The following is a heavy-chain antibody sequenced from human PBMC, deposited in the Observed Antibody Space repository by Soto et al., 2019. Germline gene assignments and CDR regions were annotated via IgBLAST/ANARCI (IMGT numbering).Heavy chain of an antibody. CDR3: VRNLFFDRTSSYDMDV. CDR1: GYTFTSYG. J-gene: IGHJ6*02. D-gene: IGHD2-2*01. Sequence: QVQLVQSGAEVKKPGASVKVSCKASGYTFTSYGISWVRQDPGQGLEWMGWISAYNGNTNHAQKFQGRVTMTTDTSTNTAYMELRSLRSDDTGVYYCVRNLFFDRTSSYDMDVWGQGTTVTVSS. CDR2: ISAYNGNT. V-gene: IGHV1-18*01.